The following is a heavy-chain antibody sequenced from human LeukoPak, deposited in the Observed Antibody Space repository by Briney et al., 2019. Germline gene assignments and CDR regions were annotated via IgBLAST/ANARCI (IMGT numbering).Heavy chain of an antibody. Sequence: PGGSLRLSCAASGFTFSSYSMNWVRQAPGKGLEWVSSISSSSSYIYYADSVKGRFTISRDNAKNSLYLQMNSLRAEDTAVYYCASYYDFWSGPTYYYYGMDVWGQGTTVTVSS. V-gene: IGHV3-21*01. D-gene: IGHD3-3*01. CDR3: ASYYDFWSGPTYYYYGMDV. CDR1: GFTFSSYS. J-gene: IGHJ6*02. CDR2: ISSSSSYI.